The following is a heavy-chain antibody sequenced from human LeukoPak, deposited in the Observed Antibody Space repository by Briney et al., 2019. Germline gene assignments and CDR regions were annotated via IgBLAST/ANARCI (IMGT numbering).Heavy chain of an antibody. J-gene: IGHJ6*02. CDR3: ARSFLTGSSSSWPLDAQGVGMDV. Sequence: PSETLSLTCTVSGYSISSAYYWAWIRQPPGKGLEWIGSIYHSGSTYYNPSLKSRVTISVDTSKNQFSLKLSSVTAADTAVYYCARSFLTGSSSSWPLDAQGVGMDVWGQGTTVTVSS. V-gene: IGHV4-38-2*02. CDR2: IYHSGST. D-gene: IGHD6-13*01. CDR1: GYSISSAYY.